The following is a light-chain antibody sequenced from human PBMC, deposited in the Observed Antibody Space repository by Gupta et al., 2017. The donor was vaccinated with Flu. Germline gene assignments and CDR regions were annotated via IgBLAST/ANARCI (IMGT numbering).Light chain of an antibody. CDR2: DAS. Sequence: RATLSCRASQNVNNYLAWYQQKPGQAPRLLIYDASIRATGIPARFSGSGSGTDFTLTISSLEPEDFADYYCQQRNNWPPGSTFGGGTKVEIK. J-gene: IGKJ4*01. CDR1: QNVNNY. CDR3: QQRNNWPPGST. V-gene: IGKV3-11*01.